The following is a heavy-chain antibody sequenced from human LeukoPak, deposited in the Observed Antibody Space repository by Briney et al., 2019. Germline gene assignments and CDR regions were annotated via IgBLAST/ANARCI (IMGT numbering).Heavy chain of an antibody. V-gene: IGHV1-2*02. J-gene: IGHJ4*02. CDR2: INPNSGGT. CDR1: GYTFTGYY. CDR3: ARDSRFFILTGYPDY. Sequence: ASVKVSCKASGYTFTGYYMHWVRQAPGQGLEWMGWINPNSGGTNYAQKFQGRVTMTRDTSISTAYMELGRLRSDDTAVYYCARDSRFFILTGYPDYWGQGTLVTVSS. D-gene: IGHD3-9*01.